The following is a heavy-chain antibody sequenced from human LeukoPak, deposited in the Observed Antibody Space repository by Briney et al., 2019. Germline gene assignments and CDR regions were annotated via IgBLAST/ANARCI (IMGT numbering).Heavy chain of an antibody. V-gene: IGHV3-21*01. CDR2: ISSSSSNI. J-gene: IGHJ4*02. CDR3: ARDPPGAHFDY. CDR1: GFTFSSYS. Sequence: PGGSLRLSCAASGFTFSSYSMNWVRQAPGKGLEWVSYISSSSSNIFYADSLKGRFTISRDNAQNSLYLQMNSLRVEDTAVYYCARDPPGAHFDYWGQGTLVTVSS. D-gene: IGHD7-27*01.